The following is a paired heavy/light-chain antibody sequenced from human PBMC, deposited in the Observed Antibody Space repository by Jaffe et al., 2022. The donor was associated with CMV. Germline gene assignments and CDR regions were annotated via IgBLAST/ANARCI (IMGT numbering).Light chain of an antibody. V-gene: IGKV1-39*01. J-gene: IGKJ1*01. CDR1: QSISSY. CDR2: AAS. Sequence: DIQMTQSPSSLSASVGDRVTITCRASQSISSYLNWYQQKPGKAPKLLIYAASSLQSGVPSRFSGSGSGADFTLTITSLQPEDFATYYCQQSYSTPQTFGQGTKVEIK. CDR3: QQSYSTPQT.
Heavy chain of an antibody. CDR2: IYYSGST. Sequence: QVQLQESGPGLVKPSETLSLTCTVSGGSISNSYWSWIRQPPGKGLEWIGNIYYSGSTNYNPSLKSRVTISIDTSENKFSLKLSSVTAADTAVYYCARGWGRIAVTGPRWFDPWGQGTLVTVSS. CDR3: ARGWGRIAVTGPRWFDP. V-gene: IGHV4-59*01. D-gene: IGHD6-19*01. CDR1: GGSISNSY. J-gene: IGHJ5*02.